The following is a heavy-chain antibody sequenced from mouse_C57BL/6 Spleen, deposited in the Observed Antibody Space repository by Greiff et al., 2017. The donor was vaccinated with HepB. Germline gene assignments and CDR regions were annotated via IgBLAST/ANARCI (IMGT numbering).Heavy chain of an antibody. CDR1: GYAFSSYW. CDR3: ARRDGYSAWFAY. V-gene: IGHV1-80*01. J-gene: IGHJ3*01. Sequence: QVQLKESGAELVKPGASVKISCKASGYAFSSYWMNWVKQRPGKGLEWIGQIYPGDGDTNYNGKFKGKATLTADKSSSTAYMQLSSLTSEDSAVYFCARRDGYSAWFAYWGQGTLVTVSA. D-gene: IGHD2-3*01. CDR2: IYPGDGDT.